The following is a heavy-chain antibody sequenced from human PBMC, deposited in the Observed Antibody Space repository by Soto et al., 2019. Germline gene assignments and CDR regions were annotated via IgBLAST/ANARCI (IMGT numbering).Heavy chain of an antibody. V-gene: IGHV4-30-4*01. CDR2: VYYTGGA. Sequence: LSLTCNVSGGSMNSGDYYWSWIRQSPGKGLEWIAYVYYTGGAYYNPSFKRRATISVDTSKNQFSLKVSSVTAADTAVYYCARDYRSGYDNWGQGILVTVSS. CDR1: GGSMNSGDYY. CDR3: ARDYRSGYDN. J-gene: IGHJ4*02. D-gene: IGHD6-19*01.